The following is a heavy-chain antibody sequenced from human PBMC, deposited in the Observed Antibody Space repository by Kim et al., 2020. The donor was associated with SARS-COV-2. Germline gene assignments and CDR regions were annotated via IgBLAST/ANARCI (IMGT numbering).Heavy chain of an antibody. Sequence: TNPAQKVQGRVTMTRDTSISTAYMDLSRLRSDDTAVYYCAKSNLNLFDYWGQGTLVTVSS. V-gene: IGHV1-2*02. J-gene: IGHJ4*02. CDR2: T. CDR3: AKSNLNLFDY.